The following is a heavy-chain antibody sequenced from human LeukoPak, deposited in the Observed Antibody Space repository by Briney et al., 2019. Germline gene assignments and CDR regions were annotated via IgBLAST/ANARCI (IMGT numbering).Heavy chain of an antibody. CDR3: AREGIAAAGRGDWFDP. CDR2: IYTSGST. V-gene: IGHV4-4*07. D-gene: IGHD6-13*01. J-gene: IGHJ5*02. CDR1: GGSISSYY. Sequence: SETLSLTCTVSGGSISSYYWSWIRQPAGKGLEWIGRIYTSGSTNYNPSLKSRVTMSVDTSNNQFSLKLSSVTAADTAVYYCAREGIAAAGRGDWFDPWGQGTLVTVSS.